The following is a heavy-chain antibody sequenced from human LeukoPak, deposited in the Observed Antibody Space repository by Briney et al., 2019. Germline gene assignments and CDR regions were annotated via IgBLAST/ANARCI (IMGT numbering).Heavy chain of an antibody. CDR1: GFAFSSLA. CDR3: ARGLQPDY. V-gene: IGHV3-48*01. D-gene: IGHD2-15*01. CDR2: ISISSSTI. Sequence: GGSLRLSCAVSGFAFSSLAMHWVRQAPGKGLEWVSYISISSSTIYYADSVRGRFIISRDNAKNSLYLQMNSLRVEDTAVYYCARGLQPDYWGQGTQVTVSS. J-gene: IGHJ4*02.